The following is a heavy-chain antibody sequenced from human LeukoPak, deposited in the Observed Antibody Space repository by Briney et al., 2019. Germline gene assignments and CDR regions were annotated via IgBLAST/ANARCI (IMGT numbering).Heavy chain of an antibody. Sequence: EASVKVSCKASGYTFTSYGISWVRQTPGQGLEWKGWISAHNGNTNYAQKLQGRVTMTTDTSTSTAYMELRSLRSDDTAVYYCAREELSRSFDYWGQGTLVTVSS. CDR3: AREELSRSFDY. J-gene: IGHJ4*02. CDR1: GYTFTSYG. V-gene: IGHV1-18*01. CDR2: ISAHNGNT. D-gene: IGHD1-7*01.